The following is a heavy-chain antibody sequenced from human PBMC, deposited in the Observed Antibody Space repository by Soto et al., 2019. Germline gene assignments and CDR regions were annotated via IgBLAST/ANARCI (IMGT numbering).Heavy chain of an antibody. CDR2: INHSGSP. V-gene: IGHV4-34*01. Sequence: SETLSLTCAVYGGSFSGYYWSWIRQPPGKGLAWIGEINHSGSPNYNPSLKSRVTISVDTSKNQLSLKMSSVTAEDTAVYYCARGKLSDYVWGSYRYHFDYWGQGTVVTVS. D-gene: IGHD3-16*02. CDR1: GGSFSGYY. CDR3: ARGKLSDYVWGSYRYHFDY. J-gene: IGHJ4*02.